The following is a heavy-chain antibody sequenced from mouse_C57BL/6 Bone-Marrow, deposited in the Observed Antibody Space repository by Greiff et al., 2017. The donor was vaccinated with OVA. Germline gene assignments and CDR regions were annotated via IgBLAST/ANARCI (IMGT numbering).Heavy chain of an antibody. V-gene: IGHV6-3*01. CDR1: GFTFSNYW. CDR3: TGMRNRFDY. Sequence: EVKVEESGGGLVQPGGSMKLSCVASGFTFSNYWMNWVRQSPEKGLEWVAQIRLKSDNYATHYAESVKGRFTISRDDSKSSVYLQMNNLRAEDTGIYYCTGMRNRFDYRGQGTTLTVSS. J-gene: IGHJ2*01. CDR2: IRLKSDNYAT. D-gene: IGHD2-1*01.